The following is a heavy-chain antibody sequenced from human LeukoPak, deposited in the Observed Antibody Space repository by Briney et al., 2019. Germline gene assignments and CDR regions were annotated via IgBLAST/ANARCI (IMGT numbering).Heavy chain of an antibody. CDR2: INAGNGNT. D-gene: IGHD1-26*01. J-gene: IGHJ4*02. Sequence: ASVKVSCKASGYTFTGYYMHWVRQAPGQRLEWMGWINAGNGNTKYSQKFQGRVTITRDTSASTAYMELSSLRSEDTAVYYCARGLDPQMGATRLLGWDYFDYWGQGTLVTVSS. CDR3: ARGLDPQMGATRLLGWDYFDY. CDR1: GYTFTGYY. V-gene: IGHV1-3*01.